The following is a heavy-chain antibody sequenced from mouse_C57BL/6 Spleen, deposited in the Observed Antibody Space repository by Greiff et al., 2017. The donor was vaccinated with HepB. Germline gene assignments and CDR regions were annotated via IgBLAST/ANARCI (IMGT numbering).Heavy chain of an antibody. CDR2: IDPETGGT. D-gene: IGHD4-1*01. V-gene: IGHV1-15*01. CDR1: GYTFTDYE. CDR3: TRRLEYYFDY. Sequence: QVQLQQSGAELVRPGASVTLSCKASGYTFTDYEMHWVKQTPVHGLEWIGSIDPETGGTAYNQKFKGKAILTADKSSSTAYMALRSLTSEDSAVYYCTRRLEYYFDYWGQGTTLTVSS. J-gene: IGHJ2*01.